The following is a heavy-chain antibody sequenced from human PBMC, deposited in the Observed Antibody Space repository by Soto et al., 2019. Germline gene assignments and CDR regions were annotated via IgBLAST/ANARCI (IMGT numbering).Heavy chain of an antibody. CDR3: ATADTAMVNDAFDI. V-gene: IGHV4-4*02. CDR1: GGSISSSNW. J-gene: IGHJ3*02. D-gene: IGHD5-18*01. CDR2: IYHSGST. Sequence: SETLSLTCAVSGGSISSSNWWSWVRQPPGKGLEWIGEIYHSGSTNYNPSLKSRVTISVDKSKNQFSLKLSSVTAADTAVYYCATADTAMVNDAFDIWGQGTMVTVSS.